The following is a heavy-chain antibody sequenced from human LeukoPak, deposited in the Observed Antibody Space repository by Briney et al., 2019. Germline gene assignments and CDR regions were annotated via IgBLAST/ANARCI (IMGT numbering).Heavy chain of an antibody. CDR2: INSDGSST. Sequence: GGSLRLSCAASGFTFSSYWMHWVRQAPGKRLVWVSRINSDGSSTSYADSVKGRFTISRVNAKNTLYLQMNSLRAEDTAVYYCARDSSGWYTSVEDYWGQGTLVTVSS. CDR3: ARDSSGWYTSVEDY. V-gene: IGHV3-74*01. CDR1: GFTFSSYW. D-gene: IGHD6-19*01. J-gene: IGHJ4*02.